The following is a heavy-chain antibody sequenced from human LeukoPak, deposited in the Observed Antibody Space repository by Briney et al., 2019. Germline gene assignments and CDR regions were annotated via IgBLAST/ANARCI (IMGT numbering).Heavy chain of an antibody. J-gene: IGHJ4*02. D-gene: IGHD3-10*01. V-gene: IGHV1-69*13. CDR3: ARDLTPMVRGVISAY. Sequence: GASVKVSCKASGGTFSSYAISWVRQAPGQGLEWMGGIIPIFGTANYAQKFQGRVTITADESTSTAYMELSSLRSEDTAVYYCARDLTPMVRGVISAYWGQGTLVTVSS. CDR1: GGTFSSYA. CDR2: IIPIFGTA.